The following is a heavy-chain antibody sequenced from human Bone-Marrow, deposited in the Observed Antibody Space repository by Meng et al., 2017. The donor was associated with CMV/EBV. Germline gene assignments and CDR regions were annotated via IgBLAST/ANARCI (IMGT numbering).Heavy chain of an antibody. D-gene: IGHD2/OR15-2a*01. J-gene: IGHJ6*02. Sequence: SETLSLTCAVYGPGGSNRNYYWNWLRQPPGKGLEWIGEINHDGTKNYNPSLKSRVTISVDTSKNQFSLKLTSVTAADAAVYYCARSSHCNTFSCSLLRADYYYGVDVWGQRITVTVSS. CDR1: GPGGSNRNYY. CDR3: ARSSHCNTFSCSLLRADYYYGVDV. CDR2: INHDGTK. V-gene: IGHV4-34*01.